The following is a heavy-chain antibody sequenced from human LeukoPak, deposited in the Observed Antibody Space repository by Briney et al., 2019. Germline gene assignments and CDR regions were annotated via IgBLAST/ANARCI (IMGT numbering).Heavy chain of an antibody. Sequence: ASVKVSCKASGYRFTSYGMNWVRQAPGRGPEWMGWINTNTGNPTYAQDFTGRFVFSLDTSVSTAYLQICSLKAEDTAVYYCARAMTMVTIDYWGRGTLVTVSS. V-gene: IGHV7-4-1*01. J-gene: IGHJ4*02. CDR2: INTNTGNP. CDR3: ARAMTMVTIDY. D-gene: IGHD4/OR15-4a*01. CDR1: GYRFTSYG.